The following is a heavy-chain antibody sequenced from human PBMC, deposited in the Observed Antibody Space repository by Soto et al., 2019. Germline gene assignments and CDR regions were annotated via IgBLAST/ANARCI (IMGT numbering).Heavy chain of an antibody. Sequence: SETLSLTCTVSGCSISSSSYYWGWIRQPPGKGLEWIGSIYYSGSTYYNPSLKSRVTISVDTSKNQFSLKLSSVTAADTAVYYCARHMEAGYYDYIWGSYRYNWFDPWGQGTLVTVSS. D-gene: IGHD3-16*02. CDR1: GCSISSSSYY. V-gene: IGHV4-39*01. CDR2: IYYSGST. CDR3: ARHMEAGYYDYIWGSYRYNWFDP. J-gene: IGHJ5*02.